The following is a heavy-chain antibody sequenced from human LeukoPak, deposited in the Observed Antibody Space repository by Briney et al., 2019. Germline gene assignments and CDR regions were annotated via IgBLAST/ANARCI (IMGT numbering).Heavy chain of an antibody. CDR1: GFIFSNYG. V-gene: IGHV3-23*01. CDR2: ISGSGGNT. Sequence: GGSLRLSCAASGFIFSNYGMSWVRQAPGKGLEWVSAISGSGGNTYYADSVKGRFTISRDNSKNTLYLQMNSLRAEGTAVYYCAKEPKYSGSPGDYWGQGTLVTVSS. J-gene: IGHJ4*02. CDR3: AKEPKYSGSPGDY. D-gene: IGHD1-26*01.